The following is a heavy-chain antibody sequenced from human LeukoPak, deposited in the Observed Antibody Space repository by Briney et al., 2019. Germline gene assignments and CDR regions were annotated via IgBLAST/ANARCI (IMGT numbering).Heavy chain of an antibody. CDR2: ISNRGSTI. CDR1: GFTFSDYY. CDR3: ATLKCSGGSCYFDY. J-gene: IGHJ4*02. D-gene: IGHD2-15*01. Sequence: PGGSVRLSCAASGFTFSDYYMSWIRQAAGKGPAWVAYISNRGSTIYYADSMKCRFTTTRDNAKNSLYLQMNSLRAEDTAVYYCATLKCSGGSCYFDYWGQGTLVTVSS. V-gene: IGHV3-11*04.